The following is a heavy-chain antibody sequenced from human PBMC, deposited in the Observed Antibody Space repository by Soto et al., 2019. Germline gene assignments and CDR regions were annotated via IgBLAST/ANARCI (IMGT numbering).Heavy chain of an antibody. CDR3: AGDVGCYYGPFDY. CDR2: IIPIFGTA. V-gene: IGHV1-69*01. CDR1: GGTFSSYA. J-gene: IGHJ4*02. D-gene: IGHD3-10*01. Sequence: QVQLVQSGAEVKKPGSSVKVSCKASGGTFSSYAISWVRQAPGQGLEWMGGIIPIFGTANYAQKFQGRVTITAGESTRTAYKELRSLRSEDTAVYYCAGDVGCYYGPFDYWGQGTLVTVSS.